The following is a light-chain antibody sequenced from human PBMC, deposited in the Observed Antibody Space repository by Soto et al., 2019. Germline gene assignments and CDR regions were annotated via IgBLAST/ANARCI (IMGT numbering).Light chain of an antibody. CDR1: SGDIGGYNY. J-gene: IGLJ2*01. Sequence: QSVLTQPASVSGSPGQSITISCTGTSGDIGGYNYVSWYQQHPGKAPTLLISEVTNRPSGVSNRVSGSKSGNTASLTISGLQAEDEADYYCSSYTTNSTPVVFGGGTKLTVL. CDR2: EVT. V-gene: IGLV2-14*01. CDR3: SSYTTNSTPVV.